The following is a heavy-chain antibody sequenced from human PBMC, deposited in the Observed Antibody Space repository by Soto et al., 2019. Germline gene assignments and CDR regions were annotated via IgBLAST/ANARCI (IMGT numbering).Heavy chain of an antibody. CDR3: ARVRPPFDP. CDR2: ITAYNGNT. V-gene: IGHV1-18*01. CDR1: GYNFTSYG. J-gene: IGHJ5*02. Sequence: QVQLVQSGAEVKKPGASVKVSCKASGYNFTSYGISWVRQAPGQVLELMGWITAYNGNTNYAQKLQGRVTMTTDTSTSTVYMELRILRSDDTAVYYCARVRPPFDPCGQGTLVTVSS.